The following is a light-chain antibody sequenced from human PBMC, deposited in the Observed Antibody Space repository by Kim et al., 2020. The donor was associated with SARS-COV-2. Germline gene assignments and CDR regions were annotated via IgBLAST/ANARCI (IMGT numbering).Light chain of an antibody. CDR1: QSVSSNY. CDR2: GAS. V-gene: IGKV3-20*01. J-gene: IGKJ1*01. Sequence: EIVLTQSPGTLSLSPGERATLSCRASQSVSSNYLAWYQQKAGQAPRLVIYGASSRATGIPDRFSGSGSGTDFTLTISTLEPEDFAVYYCQHNATSPGTFGQGTKVDIK. CDR3: QHNATSPGT.